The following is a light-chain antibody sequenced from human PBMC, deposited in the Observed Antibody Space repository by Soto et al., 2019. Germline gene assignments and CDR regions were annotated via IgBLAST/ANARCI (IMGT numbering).Light chain of an antibody. Sequence: NVLTQSPGTLSLSPGERATLPCRASRSLTNTFLSWYQQKPGQAPSLLIYGVFSRATGIPDRFSGSGSGTDFTLTISRLEPEDYAVYFCHQYAYSPRTFGQGTKVEIK. CDR3: HQYAYSPRT. CDR1: RSLTNTF. J-gene: IGKJ1*01. V-gene: IGKV3-20*01. CDR2: GVF.